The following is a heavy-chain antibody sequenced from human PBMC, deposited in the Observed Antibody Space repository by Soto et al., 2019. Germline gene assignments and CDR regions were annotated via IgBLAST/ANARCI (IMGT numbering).Heavy chain of an antibody. Sequence: QVQLVESGGGVVQPGRSLRLSCAASGFTFSSYGMHWVRQAPGKGLEWVAVISCDGSNKYYADAVKGRFTISRDNSKNPLYLQMNSLRAEDTAVYYCATSNGGTYYYYYGMDVWGQGTTVTVSS. CDR1: GFTFSSYG. J-gene: IGHJ6*02. V-gene: IGHV3-30*03. CDR2: ISCDGSNK. CDR3: ATSNGGTYYYYYGMDV. D-gene: IGHD1-26*01.